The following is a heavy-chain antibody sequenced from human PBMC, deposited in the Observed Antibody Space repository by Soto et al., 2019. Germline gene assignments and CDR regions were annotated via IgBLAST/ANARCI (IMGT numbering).Heavy chain of an antibody. CDR3: ACADVYMRSCFDP. V-gene: IGHV4-61*01. J-gene: IGHJ5*02. CDR2: ISYSGAT. D-gene: IGHD2-2*02. Sequence: LSLTCIVSGGSVSSTTNYWSWIRQPPGKGLEWIGYISYSGATNYNPSLTGRVSMSLDTSKNQFSLKLISVTAADTAFYYCACADVYMRSCFDPWGQGALVTVSA. CDR1: GGSVSSTTNY.